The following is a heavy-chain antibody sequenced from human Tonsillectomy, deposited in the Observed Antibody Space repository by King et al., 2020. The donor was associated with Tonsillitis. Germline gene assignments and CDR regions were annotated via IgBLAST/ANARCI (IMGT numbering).Heavy chain of an antibody. CDR2: ISYDGNKK. CDR3: ARDLRGVNGYDLDY. D-gene: IGHD5-12*01. CDR1: GFTFSNYA. Sequence: VQLVESGGGVVQPGRSLRLSCAASGFTFSNYAVHWVRQAPGKGLEWVAVISYDGNKKYFADSVKGRFTISRDNSKNMLFLQMNSLRPEDTALYYCARDLRGVNGYDLDYWGQGTRVTVSS. V-gene: IGHV3-30-3*01. J-gene: IGHJ4*02.